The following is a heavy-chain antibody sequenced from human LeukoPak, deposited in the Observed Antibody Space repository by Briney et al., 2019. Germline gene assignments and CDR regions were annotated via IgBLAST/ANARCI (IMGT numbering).Heavy chain of an antibody. CDR3: ARDSSALYDNWFDP. CDR2: INSDGSST. J-gene: IGHJ5*02. D-gene: IGHD6-19*01. V-gene: IGHV3-74*01. Sequence: PGGSLRLPCAASGFTFSSYWMHWVRQAPGKGLVWVSRINSDGSSTSYADSVKGRFTISRDNAKNTLYLQMNSLRAEDTAVYYCARDSSALYDNWFDPWGQGTLVTVSS. CDR1: GFTFSSYW.